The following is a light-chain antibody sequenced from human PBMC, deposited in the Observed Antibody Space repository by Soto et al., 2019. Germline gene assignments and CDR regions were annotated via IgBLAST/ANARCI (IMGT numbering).Light chain of an antibody. CDR1: SGHSSYA. Sequence: QPVLTQSPSASASLGASVKLTSTLSSGHSSYAIAWHQQQPEKGPRYLIKLNSDGSHSKGDGIPDRFSGSSSGAERYLTISSLQSEDEADYYCQTWGTGNVFGGGTKVTVL. CDR2: LNSDGSH. V-gene: IGLV4-69*01. J-gene: IGLJ2*01. CDR3: QTWGTGNV.